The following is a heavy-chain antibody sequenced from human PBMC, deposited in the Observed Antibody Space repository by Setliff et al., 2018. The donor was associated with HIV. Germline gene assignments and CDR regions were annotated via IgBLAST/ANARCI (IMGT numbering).Heavy chain of an antibody. V-gene: IGHV4-34*01. Sequence: SETLSLTCAVYGGSFSGYFWSWIRQPPGKGLEWIGEINHSGSTNYNPSLKSRVTISVDTSKNQFSLKLSSVTAADTAVYYCARGLQVWADRLDPWGQGTQVTISS. CDR1: GGSFSGYF. D-gene: IGHD3-16*01. CDR2: INHSGST. J-gene: IGHJ5*02. CDR3: ARGLQVWADRLDP.